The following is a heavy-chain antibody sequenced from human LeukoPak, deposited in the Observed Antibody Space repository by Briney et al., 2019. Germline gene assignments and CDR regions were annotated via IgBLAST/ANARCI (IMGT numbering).Heavy chain of an antibody. CDR1: GGTFSSYA. CDR2: IIPIFGTA. D-gene: IGHD3-22*01. Sequence: SVKVSCKASGGTFSSYAISWVRQAPGQGLEWMGGIIPIFGTANYAQKFQGRVTITADESTSTAYMELSSLRSEDTAVYYCARENYYDGSGSPSASAPVDHWGQGTLVTVSS. V-gene: IGHV1-69*13. J-gene: IGHJ4*02. CDR3: ARENYYDGSGSPSASAPVDH.